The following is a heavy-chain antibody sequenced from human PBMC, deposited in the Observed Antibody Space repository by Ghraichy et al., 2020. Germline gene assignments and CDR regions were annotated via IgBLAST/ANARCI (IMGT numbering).Heavy chain of an antibody. V-gene: IGHV3-30*04. Sequence: GGSLRLSCAASGFTFSSYAMHWVRQAPGKGLEWVAVISYDGSNKYYADSVKGRFTISRDNSKNTLYLQMNSLRAEDTAVYYCARDGKFSYGYLDYWGQGTLVTVSS. CDR3: ARDGKFSYGYLDY. J-gene: IGHJ4*02. CDR1: GFTFSSYA. D-gene: IGHD5-18*01. CDR2: ISYDGSNK.